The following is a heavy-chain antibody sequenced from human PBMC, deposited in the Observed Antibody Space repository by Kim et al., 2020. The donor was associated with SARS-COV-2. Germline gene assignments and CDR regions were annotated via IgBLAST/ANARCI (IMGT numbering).Heavy chain of an antibody. CDR2: VSYDGSNK. Sequence: LSLTCAASGFTFSSYAMHWVRQAPGKGLEWVAVVSYDGSNKYYADSVKGRFTISRDNSKNTLYLQMNSLRAEDTAVYYCARDFNPFSSGWCLDYWGQ. CDR3: ARDFNPFSSGWCLDY. D-gene: IGHD6-19*01. J-gene: IGHJ4*02. CDR1: GFTFSSYA. V-gene: IGHV3-30*04.